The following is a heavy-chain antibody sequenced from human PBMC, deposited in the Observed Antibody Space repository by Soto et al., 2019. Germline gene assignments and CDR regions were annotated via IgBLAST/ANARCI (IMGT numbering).Heavy chain of an antibody. CDR3: ARQGFGPLHGLVDV. J-gene: IGHJ6*02. V-gene: IGHV4-59*08. CDR1: GGSINSYY. D-gene: IGHD3-10*01. Sequence: QVQLQESGPGLVKPSETLSLSCTVSGGSINSYYWSWIRQSPGKRMEWIGYVHHSWGSSYNPSLQRRVAISLDTSKSQFSLKVTSVTATATAVYYCARQGFGPLHGLVDVWGQGTTVTVSS. CDR2: VHHSWGS.